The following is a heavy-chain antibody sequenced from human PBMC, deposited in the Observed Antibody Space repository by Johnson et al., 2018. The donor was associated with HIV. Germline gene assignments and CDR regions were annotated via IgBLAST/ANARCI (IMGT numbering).Heavy chain of an antibody. Sequence: QVQLVESGGGVVQPGRSLRLSCAASGFTFSSYAMHWVRQAPGKGLEWVAVISYDGSNKYYADSVKGRFTISRDNSKNTLYLQINSLRAEDTAVYYCARGGYYYDSYDAFDIWGQGTMVTVSS. V-gene: IGHV3-30*04. J-gene: IGHJ3*02. CDR2: ISYDGSNK. D-gene: IGHD3-22*01. CDR1: GFTFSSYA. CDR3: ARGGYYYDSYDAFDI.